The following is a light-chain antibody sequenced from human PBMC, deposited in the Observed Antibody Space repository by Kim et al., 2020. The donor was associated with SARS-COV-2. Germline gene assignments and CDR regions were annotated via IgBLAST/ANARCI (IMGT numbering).Light chain of an antibody. CDR3: KQNSTDSGT. CDR2: KAS. J-gene: IGKJ1*01. Sequence: DIQMTQSPSTLSPSVGDRVTITCRASQSISSWLAWYQQKPGKAPKLLIHKASSLRSGVPSRFSGSGSGTEFTLTISSLQPDDFATYYCKQNSTDSGTFGQGTKVDIK. V-gene: IGKV1-5*03. CDR1: QSISSW.